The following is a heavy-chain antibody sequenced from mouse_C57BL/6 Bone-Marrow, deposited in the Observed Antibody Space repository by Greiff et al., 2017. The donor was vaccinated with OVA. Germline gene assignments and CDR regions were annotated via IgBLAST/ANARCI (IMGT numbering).Heavy chain of an antibody. D-gene: IGHD1-1*01. CDR3: ARKIYYYGSSYWYFDV. CDR2: IYPRDGST. CDR1: GYTFTDHT. Sequence: VKLMESDAELVKPGASVKISCKVSGYTFTDHTIHWMKQRPEQGLEWIGYIYPRDGSTKYNEKFKGKATLTADKSSSTAYMQLNSLTSEDSAVYFCARKIYYYGSSYWYFDVWGTGTTVTVSS. V-gene: IGHV1-78*01. J-gene: IGHJ1*03.